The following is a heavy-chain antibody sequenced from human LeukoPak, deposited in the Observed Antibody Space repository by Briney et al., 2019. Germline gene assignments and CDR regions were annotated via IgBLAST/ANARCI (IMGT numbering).Heavy chain of an antibody. V-gene: IGHV3-23*01. D-gene: IGHD3-10*01. Sequence: GGSLRLSCAASGFTFSSYGMSWVRQAPGKGLEWVSAISGSGGSTYYADSVKGRFTISRDNSKNTLYLQMNSLRAEDTAVYYCAKDPLWFGELLPTFFDYWGQGTLVTVSS. CDR1: GFTFSSYG. J-gene: IGHJ4*02. CDR3: AKDPLWFGELLPTFFDY. CDR2: ISGSGGST.